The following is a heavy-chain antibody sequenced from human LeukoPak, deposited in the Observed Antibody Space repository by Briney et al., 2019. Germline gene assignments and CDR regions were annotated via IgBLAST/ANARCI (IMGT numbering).Heavy chain of an antibody. D-gene: IGHD3-22*01. CDR1: GFTFSTYW. Sequence: GGSLRLSCAASGFTFSTYWMHWVRQAPGKGLVWVSRINGDGSSTSYADSVKGRFTISRDNSKNTLYLQMNSLRAEDTAVYYCAKLGPYYYDLGAFDIWGQGTMVTVSS. CDR2: INGDGSST. V-gene: IGHV3-74*01. CDR3: AKLGPYYYDLGAFDI. J-gene: IGHJ3*02.